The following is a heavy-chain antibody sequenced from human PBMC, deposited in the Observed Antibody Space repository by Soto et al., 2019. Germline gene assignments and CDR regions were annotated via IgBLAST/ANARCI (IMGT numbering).Heavy chain of an antibody. D-gene: IGHD2-21*01. V-gene: IGHV4-31*03. CDR3: ARQGCGSECFGEYSLDY. CDR1: GASISRGGHY. CDR2: VYYSGTT. J-gene: IGHJ4*02. Sequence: QVQLQESGPGLIRPSETLSLICSISGASISRGGHYWSWIRLHPEKGLEWIGNVYYSGTTSYSPSLRSSITISVDTARDQFSLKMTSVTAADTAVYYCARQGCGSECFGEYSLDYWGQGRLVTVSS.